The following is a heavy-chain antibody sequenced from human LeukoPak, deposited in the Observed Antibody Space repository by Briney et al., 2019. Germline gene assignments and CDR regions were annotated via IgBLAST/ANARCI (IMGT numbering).Heavy chain of an antibody. D-gene: IGHD7-27*01. Sequence: PGGSLRLSCAASGFTFSSYSMNWVRQAPGKGLEWVSAISGSGGSTYYADSVKGRFTVSRDNSENTLYLQMSGLRAEDTAVYHCAKGTGDTGYYFDYWGQGTLVTVSS. CDR1: GFTFSSYS. J-gene: IGHJ4*02. CDR3: AKGTGDTGYYFDY. V-gene: IGHV3-23*01. CDR2: ISGSGGST.